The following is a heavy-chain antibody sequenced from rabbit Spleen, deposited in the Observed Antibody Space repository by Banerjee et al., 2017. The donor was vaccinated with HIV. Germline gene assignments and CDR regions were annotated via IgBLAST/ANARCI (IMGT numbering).Heavy chain of an antibody. CDR2: MNTVSGDT. V-gene: IGHV1S47*01. CDR3: ARDLAGVIGWNFNL. J-gene: IGHJ4*01. Sequence: QEQLVESGGGLVQPEGSLTLTCKVSGFDFSSNAMCWVRQAPGKGPEWIACMNTVSGDTVYATWAKGRFTISKASWTTVTLQMTSLTAADTASYFCARDLAGVIGWNFNLWGPGTLVTVS. D-gene: IGHD4-1*01. CDR1: GFDFSSNA.